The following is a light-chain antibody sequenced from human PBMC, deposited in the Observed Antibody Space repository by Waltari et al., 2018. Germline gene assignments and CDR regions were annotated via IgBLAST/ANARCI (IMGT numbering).Light chain of an antibody. Sequence: IQLTQSPSSLSASIGDRVTITCRASQGIGSALAWYQQKPGKPPRLLIYDASSLEGGVPSRFSGSGSGTDLTLSISSLQPEDFATYSCQHLNSYPFTFGPGTTV. J-gene: IGKJ3*01. CDR2: DAS. V-gene: IGKV1-13*02. CDR3: QHLNSYPFT. CDR1: QGIGSA.